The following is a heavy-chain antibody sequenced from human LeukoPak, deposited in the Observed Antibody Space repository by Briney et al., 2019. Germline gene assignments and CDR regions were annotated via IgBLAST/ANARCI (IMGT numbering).Heavy chain of an antibody. V-gene: IGHV3-7*01. J-gene: IGHJ4*02. Sequence: PGGSLRLSCVASGFTFSHSWRTWVRQAPGKGLEWVGHIKEDGSSQNYADSVKGRFTISRDNSKNTLYLQMNSLRVEDTALYYCAREFKYFYDTSGYYWNYFDYWGQGTLVTVSS. CDR3: AREFKYFYDTSGYYWNYFDY. CDR2: IKEDGSSQ. D-gene: IGHD3-22*01. CDR1: GFTFSHSW.